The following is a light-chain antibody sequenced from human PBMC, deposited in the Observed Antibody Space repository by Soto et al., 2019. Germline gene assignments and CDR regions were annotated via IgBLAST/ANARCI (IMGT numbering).Light chain of an antibody. J-gene: IGLJ1*01. Sequence: QTVVTQEPSFSVSPGGTVTLTCGLSSGSVSTSYFPSWYQQTPGQAPRTLIYSTNTRSSGIPDRFSGSILGNKAALAITGARADDESDYYCVLYMGSGISIFGSGTKV. CDR3: VLYMGSGISI. V-gene: IGLV8-61*01. CDR2: STN. CDR1: SGSVSTSYF.